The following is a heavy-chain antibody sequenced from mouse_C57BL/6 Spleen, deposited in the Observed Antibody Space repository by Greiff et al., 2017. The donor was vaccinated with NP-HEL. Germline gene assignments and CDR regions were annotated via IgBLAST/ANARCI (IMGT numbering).Heavy chain of an antibody. CDR1: GFSLSTSGMG. CDR2: IYWDDDK. J-gene: IGHJ2*01. CDR3: ARGGVRDYFDY. Sequence: QVTLKESGPGLLQSSQTLSLTCSFSGFSLSTSGMGVSWIRQPSGKGLEWLAHIYWDDDKRYNPSLKSRLTISKDTSRNQVFLKITSVDTADTATYDCARGGVRDYFDYWGQGTPLTVSS. V-gene: IGHV8-12*01. D-gene: IGHD3-3*01.